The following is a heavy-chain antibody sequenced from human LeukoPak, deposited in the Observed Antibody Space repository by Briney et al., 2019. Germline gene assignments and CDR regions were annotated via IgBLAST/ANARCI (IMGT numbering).Heavy chain of an antibody. D-gene: IGHD2-8*01. J-gene: IGHJ6*03. V-gene: IGHV4-38-2*02. Sequence: SETLSLTCTVSGYSISSGYYWGWIRQPPGKGLEWIATIYHSGSTYYNPSLQSRVAISVDTSKNQFSLRLRSVTAEDTAVYYCARDYIMFDYYYMDVWGRGTTVTVSS. CDR2: IYHSGST. CDR3: ARDYIMFDYYYMDV. CDR1: GYSISSGYY.